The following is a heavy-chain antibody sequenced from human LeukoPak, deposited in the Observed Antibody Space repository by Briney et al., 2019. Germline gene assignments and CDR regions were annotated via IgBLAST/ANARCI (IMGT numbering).Heavy chain of an antibody. D-gene: IGHD1-26*01. CDR3: AKGGGGSYLYFDY. Sequence: PGSSLRLSCAATGFTFSSYGMHWVRQAPGKGLEWVAVISYDGGNKYYADSVKGRFTISRDNSKNTLYLQMNSLRAEDSAVYYCAKGGGGSYLYFDYWGQGTLVTVSS. CDR2: ISYDGGNK. CDR1: GFTFSSYG. V-gene: IGHV3-30*18. J-gene: IGHJ4*02.